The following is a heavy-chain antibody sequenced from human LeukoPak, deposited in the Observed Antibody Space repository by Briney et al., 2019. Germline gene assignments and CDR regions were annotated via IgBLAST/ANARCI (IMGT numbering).Heavy chain of an antibody. CDR1: GFTFTDFY. J-gene: IGHJ5*02. V-gene: IGHV1-2*02. CDR2: INPDSGAT. CDR3: ARLWWFGELSAGWFDP. Sequence: ASVKVSCKASGFTFTDFYMYWVRQAPGQGLEWMGWINPDSGATNYAQEFEGRVTLTRDTSITTSYMEPTRLRSDDTAVYYCARLWWFGELSAGWFDPWGQGTLVTVSS. D-gene: IGHD3-10*01.